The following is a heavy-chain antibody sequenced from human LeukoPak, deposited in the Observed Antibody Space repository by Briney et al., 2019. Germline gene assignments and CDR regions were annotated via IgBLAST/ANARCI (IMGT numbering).Heavy chain of an antibody. D-gene: IGHD3/OR15-3a*01. V-gene: IGHV3-30*18. CDR2: ISYDGFDK. CDR1: GFTFSSYG. J-gene: IGHJ6*02. CDR3: ANAPTGDPRLLDPLMDV. Sequence: AGGSLRLSCAASGFTFSSYGMHWVRQAPGKGLEWVAVISYDGFDKYYADSVKGRYSVSRDNSKNTLFLEMDSLRPEDTAVYYCANAPTGDPRLLDPLMDVWGQGTTVIVSS.